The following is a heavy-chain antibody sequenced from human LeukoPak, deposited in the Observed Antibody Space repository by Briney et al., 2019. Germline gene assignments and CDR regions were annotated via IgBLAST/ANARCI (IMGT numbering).Heavy chain of an antibody. CDR1: GGTFSSYA. Sequence: SVKVSCKASGGTFSSYAISWVRQAPGQGLEWMGGIIPIFGTANYAQKFQGRVTITADESTSTAYMELSSLRSEDTAVYYCATVGALPGIAVIDAFDIWGQGTMVTVSS. J-gene: IGHJ3*02. D-gene: IGHD6-13*01. V-gene: IGHV1-69*13. CDR3: ATVGALPGIAVIDAFDI. CDR2: IIPIFGTA.